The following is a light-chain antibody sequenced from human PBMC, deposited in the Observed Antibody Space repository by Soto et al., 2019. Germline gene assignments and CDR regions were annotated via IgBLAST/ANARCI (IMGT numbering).Light chain of an antibody. J-gene: IGKJ2*01. CDR2: GAS. Sequence: DTVLMQSPGTLSLSPGETATLSCRASQSVASNSLAWYQQKPGQAPRLLVYGASGRDTDIPDRFSGRGSGTDFTLTISRLEPEDFAVYYCQHYDSSPYTFGQGTKLEIK. V-gene: IGKV3-20*01. CDR3: QHYDSSPYT. CDR1: QSVASNS.